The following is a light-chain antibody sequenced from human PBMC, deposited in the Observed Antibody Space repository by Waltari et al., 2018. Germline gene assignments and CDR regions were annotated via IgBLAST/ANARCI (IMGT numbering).Light chain of an antibody. Sequence: EIVMTQSPATLSVSPGERATLSCRASQSVSSNLAWYQQKPGQAPMLLIYGASTRATDIPARFSGSGSGTEFTLTISSLQSEDFAVYYCQQYYNWPLTFGGGTKVEIK. CDR1: QSVSSN. V-gene: IGKV3-15*01. J-gene: IGKJ4*01. CDR3: QQYYNWPLT. CDR2: GAS.